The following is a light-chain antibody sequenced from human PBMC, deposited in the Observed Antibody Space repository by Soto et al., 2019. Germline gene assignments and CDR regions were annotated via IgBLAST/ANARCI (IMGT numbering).Light chain of an antibody. CDR2: EVA. J-gene: IGLJ2*01. Sequence: QYGLTQPASVSGSPGQSITISCIGTTSDVGGYNYVSWYQHHPGKAPKLMIFEVANRPSGISDRFSASKSGNTASLTISGLQAEVEADYYCSSFTIDNSVVFGGGTKLTVL. CDR1: TSDVGGYNY. CDR3: SSFTIDNSVV. V-gene: IGLV2-14*01.